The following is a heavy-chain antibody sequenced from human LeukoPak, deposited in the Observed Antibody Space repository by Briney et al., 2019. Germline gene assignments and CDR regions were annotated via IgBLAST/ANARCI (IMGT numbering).Heavy chain of an antibody. CDR1: GFTFSDHY. CDR2: IRKKANSYTT. Sequence: PGGSLRLSCAASGFTFSDHYMDWVRQAPRKGLEWVGRIRKKANSYTTEYAASVRGRFTISRDNSKNSLYLQMSSLEAEETGVYYCASFPGYWGLGTLVTVSS. J-gene: IGHJ4*02. CDR3: ASFPGY. V-gene: IGHV3-72*01.